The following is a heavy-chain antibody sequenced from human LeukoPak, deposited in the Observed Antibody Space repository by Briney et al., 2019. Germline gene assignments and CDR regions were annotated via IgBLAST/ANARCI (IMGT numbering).Heavy chain of an antibody. CDR1: GFTFSSYS. CDR2: ISSSSSTI. Sequence: GGSLRLSCAPSGFTFSSYSMNWVRQAPGKGREWVSYISSSSSTICYADSVKGRFTISRDNAKNSLYLQMNSLRDEDTAVYYCARDLARFGELSYPDYWGQGTLVTVSS. V-gene: IGHV3-48*02. CDR3: ARDLARFGELSYPDY. J-gene: IGHJ4*02. D-gene: IGHD3-10*01.